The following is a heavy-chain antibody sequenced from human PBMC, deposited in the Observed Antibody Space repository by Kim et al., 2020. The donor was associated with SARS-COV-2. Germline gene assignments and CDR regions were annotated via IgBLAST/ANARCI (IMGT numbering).Heavy chain of an antibody. J-gene: IGHJ4*02. CDR3: AREMGPAAFDY. Sequence: ANYAQEFQGRVTITADESTSTAYMELSSLRSEDTAVYYCAREMGPAAFDYWGQGTLVTVSS. D-gene: IGHD2-2*01. CDR2: A. V-gene: IGHV1-69*01.